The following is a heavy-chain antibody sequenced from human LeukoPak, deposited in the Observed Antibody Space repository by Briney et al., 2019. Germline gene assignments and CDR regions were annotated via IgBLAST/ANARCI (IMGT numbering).Heavy chain of an antibody. Sequence: GESLKISCKGSGYSFTSYWIGWVRQMPGKGLEWMGIIYPDDSDARYSPSFQGQVTISADKSSSTAYLQWSSVKASDTAMYYCARHLVPAATYYDFWSGHYDHWGQGTLVTVSS. CDR1: GYSFTSYW. CDR2: IYPDDSDA. D-gene: IGHD3-3*01. CDR3: ARHLVPAATYYDFWSGHYDH. J-gene: IGHJ4*02. V-gene: IGHV5-51*01.